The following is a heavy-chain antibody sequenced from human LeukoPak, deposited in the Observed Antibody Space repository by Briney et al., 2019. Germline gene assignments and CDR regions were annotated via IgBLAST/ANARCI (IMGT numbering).Heavy chain of an antibody. CDR1: GYXFTGYY. CDR3: ARPHSSGWYYFDY. J-gene: IGHJ4*02. V-gene: IGHV1-2*02. Sequence: ASVKVSCKASGYXFTGYYMHWVRQAPGQGLEWMGWINPNSGGTNYAQKFQGRVTMTRDTSISTAYMELSRLRSDDTAVYYCARPHSSGWYYFDYWGQGTLVTVSS. D-gene: IGHD6-19*01. CDR2: INPNSGGT.